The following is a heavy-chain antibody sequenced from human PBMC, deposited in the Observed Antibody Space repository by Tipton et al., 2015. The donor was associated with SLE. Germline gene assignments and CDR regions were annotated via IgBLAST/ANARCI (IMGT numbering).Heavy chain of an antibody. CDR2: VYISGNT. V-gene: IGHV4-4*07. J-gene: IGHJ4*02. CDR3: ARDAHGYYSGWMDY. Sequence: SLTCTVSGGSISSYYWNWIRQAAGKGLEWIGRVYISGNTNYNPSVQSRVTMSVDTSKNQFSLILSSVTAADTAVYYCARDAHGYYSGWMDYWGQGTLVTVSS. D-gene: IGHD2-15*01. CDR1: GGSISSYY.